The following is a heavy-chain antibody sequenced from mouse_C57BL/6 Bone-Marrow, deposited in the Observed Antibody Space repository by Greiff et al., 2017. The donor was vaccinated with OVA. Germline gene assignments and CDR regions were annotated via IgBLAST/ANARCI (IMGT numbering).Heavy chain of an antibody. Sequence: EVKVEESGGGLVQPGGSLKLSCAASGFTFSDYYMYWVRQTPEKRLEWVAYISNGGGSTYYPDTVKGRFTISRDNAKNTLYLQMSRLKSEDTAMYYCAITGKGDYYAMDYWGQGTSVTVSS. CDR2: ISNGGGST. V-gene: IGHV5-12*01. CDR1: GFTFSDYY. D-gene: IGHD4-1*01. CDR3: AITGKGDYYAMDY. J-gene: IGHJ4*01.